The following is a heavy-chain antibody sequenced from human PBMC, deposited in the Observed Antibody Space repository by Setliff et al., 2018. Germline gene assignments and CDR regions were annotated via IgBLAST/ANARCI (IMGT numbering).Heavy chain of an antibody. CDR1: GGSFSGYY. D-gene: IGHD3-10*01. CDR2: INHSGST. Sequence: ASETLSLTCAVYGGSFSGYYWSWIRQPPGKGLEWIGEINHSGSTNYNPPLKSRVTISVDTSKNQFSLKLSSVTAADTAVYYCARGGMVRGVILRRNWFDPWGQGTLVTVSS. V-gene: IGHV4-34*01. J-gene: IGHJ5*02. CDR3: ARGGMVRGVILRRNWFDP.